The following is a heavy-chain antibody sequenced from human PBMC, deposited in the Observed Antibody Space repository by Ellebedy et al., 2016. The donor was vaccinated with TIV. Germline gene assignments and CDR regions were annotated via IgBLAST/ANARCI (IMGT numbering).Heavy chain of an antibody. D-gene: IGHD1-1*01. V-gene: IGHV3-74*01. CDR2: INVDGSNT. CDR3: AAGLGPMERLDY. CDR1: GFTFTTYW. J-gene: IGHJ4*02. Sequence: GESLKISCAASGFTFTTYWMHWVREAPGKGLVWISRINVDGSNTNYADSVKGRFTISRDNSKNTLYLQMNSLRAEDTAVYYCAAGLGPMERLDYWGQGTLVTVSS.